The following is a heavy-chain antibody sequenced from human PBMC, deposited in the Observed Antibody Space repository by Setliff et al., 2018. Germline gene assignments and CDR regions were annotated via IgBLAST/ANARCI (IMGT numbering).Heavy chain of an antibody. J-gene: IGHJ5*02. CDR2: INPNSGDT. V-gene: IGHV1-2*02. CDR1: GYTFTGYY. CDR3: VRSGKFGMRFWFDQ. Sequence: ASVKVSCKASGYTFTGYYFHWVRQAPGQGLEWMGWINPNSGDTHSAQKFQGRVTMTRDTSINTAYMELSSLTSDDTAFYYCVRSGKFGMRFWFDQWGLGTLVTVSS. D-gene: IGHD1-26*01.